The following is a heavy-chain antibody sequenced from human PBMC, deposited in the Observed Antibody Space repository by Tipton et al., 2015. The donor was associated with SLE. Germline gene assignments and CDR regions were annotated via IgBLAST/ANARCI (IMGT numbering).Heavy chain of an antibody. CDR2: IYYSGST. CDR3: ARCSTRHYYYYYMDV. D-gene: IGHD2-2*01. V-gene: IGHV4-39*07. J-gene: IGHJ6*03. Sequence: TLSLTCTVSGGSISSSSYYWGWIRQPPGKGLEWIGSIYYSGSTSYNPSLQSRVTISVDTSKSQFSLKLSSVTAADTAVYYCARCSTRHYYYYYMDVWGKGTTVTVSS. CDR1: GGSISSSSYY.